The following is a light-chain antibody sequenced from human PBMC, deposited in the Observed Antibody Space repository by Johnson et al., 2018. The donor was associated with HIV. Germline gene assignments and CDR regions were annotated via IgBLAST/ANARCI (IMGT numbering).Light chain of an antibody. Sequence: QSVLTQPPSVSAAPGQKVTISCSGSSSNIGNNYVSWYQQLPGTAPKLLIYDNNKRPSGIPDRFSGSKSGTSATLGITGLQTWDEADYYCGRWDDSLSTYVFGTGTKVTGL. CDR2: DNN. J-gene: IGLJ1*01. V-gene: IGLV1-51*01. CDR1: SSNIGNNY. CDR3: GRWDDSLSTYV.